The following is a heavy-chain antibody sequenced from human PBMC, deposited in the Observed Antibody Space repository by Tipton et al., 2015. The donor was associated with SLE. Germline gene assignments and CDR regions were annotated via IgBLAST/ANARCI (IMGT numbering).Heavy chain of an antibody. CDR1: GGSFSGYY. CDR2: INHSGST. V-gene: IGHV4-34*01. Sequence: TLSLTCEVYGGSFSGYYWSWIRQPPGKGLEWIGEINHSGSTNYNPSLKSRVTISVDTSKNQFSLKLSSVTAADTAVYYCARGEDYDILTGPIVGFDPWGQGTLVTVSS. D-gene: IGHD3-9*01. CDR3: ARGEDYDILTGPIVGFDP. J-gene: IGHJ5*02.